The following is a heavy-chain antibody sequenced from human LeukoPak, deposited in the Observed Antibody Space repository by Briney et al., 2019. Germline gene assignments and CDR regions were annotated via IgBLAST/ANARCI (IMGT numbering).Heavy chain of an antibody. J-gene: IGHJ6*03. Sequence: GGSLRLSCAASGFTFSSYWMSWVRQAPGKGLEWEANIKQDGSEKYYVDSVKGRFTISRDNAKNSLYLQMNSLRAEDTAVYYCARGLVPAANDYYYMDVWGKGTTVTVSS. CDR1: GFTFSSYW. CDR2: IKQDGSEK. V-gene: IGHV3-7*01. CDR3: ARGLVPAANDYYYMDV. D-gene: IGHD2-2*01.